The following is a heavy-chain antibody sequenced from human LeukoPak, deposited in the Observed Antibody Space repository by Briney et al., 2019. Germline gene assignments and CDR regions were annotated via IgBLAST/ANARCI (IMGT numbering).Heavy chain of an antibody. Sequence: SETLSLTCTVSGGSISSSSYYWGWIRQPPGKGLEWIGSIYYSGSTYYNPSLKSRVTISVDTSKNQFSLKLSSVTAADTAVYYCARDLNYYDSSGDYSGAFDIWGQGTMVTVSS. V-gene: IGHV4-39*07. J-gene: IGHJ3*02. CDR2: IYYSGST. CDR3: ARDLNYYDSSGDYSGAFDI. CDR1: GGSISSSSYY. D-gene: IGHD3-22*01.